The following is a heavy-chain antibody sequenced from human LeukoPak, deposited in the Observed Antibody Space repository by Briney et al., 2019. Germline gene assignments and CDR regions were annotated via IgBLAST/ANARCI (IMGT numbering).Heavy chain of an antibody. V-gene: IGHV3-9*01. Sequence: GGSLRLSCAASGFTFDDYAMHWVRQAPGKGLEWVSGISWNSGSIGYADSVKGRFTISRDNAKNSLYLQMNSLRAEDTALYYCAKDRADYYDSSGELYYWGQGTLVTVSS. J-gene: IGHJ4*02. CDR1: GFTFDDYA. CDR3: AKDRADYYDSSGELYY. CDR2: ISWNSGSI. D-gene: IGHD3-22*01.